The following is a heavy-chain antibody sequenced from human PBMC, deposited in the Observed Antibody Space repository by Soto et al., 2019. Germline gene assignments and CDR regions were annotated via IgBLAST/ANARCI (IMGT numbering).Heavy chain of an antibody. CDR1: GFTFSSYA. CDR3: AKLTYALLRFFDAFDI. D-gene: IGHD2-15*01. Sequence: GGSLRLSCAASGFTFSSYARSWGRQAPGKGLEWVSASSGSGGSTYYADSVKGRFTISRDNSKNTLYLQMNSLRAEDTAVYYCAKLTYALLRFFDAFDIWGQGTMVTVSS. J-gene: IGHJ3*02. CDR2: SSGSGGST. V-gene: IGHV3-23*01.